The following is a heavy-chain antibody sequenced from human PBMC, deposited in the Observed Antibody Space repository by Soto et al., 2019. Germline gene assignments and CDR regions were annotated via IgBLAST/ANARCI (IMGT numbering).Heavy chain of an antibody. CDR2: ISYDGSDK. CDR1: GFTFSNYG. Sequence: QVQLVESGGGIIQPGRSLRLSCAASGFTFSNYGMHWVRKAPGKGLEWVAIISYDGSDKYYADSVKGRFTISRDNSKNTLYLQMNSLRAEDTAVYYCAKVAIAEDVDYWGQGTLVTVSS. D-gene: IGHD6-13*01. CDR3: AKVAIAEDVDY. J-gene: IGHJ4*02. V-gene: IGHV3-30*18.